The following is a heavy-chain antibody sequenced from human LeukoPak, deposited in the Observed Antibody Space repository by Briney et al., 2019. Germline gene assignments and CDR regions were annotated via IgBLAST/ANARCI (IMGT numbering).Heavy chain of an antibody. CDR1: GGSISSGGYY. CDR2: IYYSGST. D-gene: IGHD3-9*01. J-gene: IGHJ4*02. V-gene: IGHV4-31*03. Sequence: SETLSLTCTVSGGSISSGGYYWSWIRQHPGKGLEWIGYIYYSGSTYYNPSLKSRVTISVDTSKNQFSLKLSSVTAADTAVYYCARHRSGLRYFDWLTGPFDYWGQGTLVTVSS. CDR3: ARHRSGLRYFDWLTGPFDY.